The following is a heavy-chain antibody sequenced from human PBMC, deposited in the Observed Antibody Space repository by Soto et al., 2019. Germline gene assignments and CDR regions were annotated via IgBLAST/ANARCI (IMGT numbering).Heavy chain of an antibody. V-gene: IGHV5-51*01. CDR2: IYPGDSDT. CDR1: GYSFTSYW. D-gene: IGHD3-3*01. J-gene: IGHJ6*02. CDR3: PSMEWTGGTAIYYGIDV. Sequence: GESLKISCKGSGYSFTSYWIGWVRQMPGKGLEWMGIIYPGDSDTRYSPSFQGQVTISADKSISTAYLQWSSLKASDTAMYYCPSMEWTGGTAIYYGIDVCRQGTTVTASS.